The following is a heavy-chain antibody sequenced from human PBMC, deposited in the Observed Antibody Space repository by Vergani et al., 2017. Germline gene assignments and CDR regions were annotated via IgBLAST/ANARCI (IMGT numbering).Heavy chain of an antibody. CDR3: ARDESGRDRSERNYYYMDV. CDR1: GGSVSSGSYY. D-gene: IGHD3-22*01. J-gene: IGHJ6*03. V-gene: IGHV4-61*10. CDR2: IFYSGST. Sequence: QVQLQESGPGLVKPSETLSLTCTVSGGSVSSGSYYWSWIRQPAGKGLEWIGYIFYSGSTNYNPSLKSRVTISVDTSKNQFSLKLGAVTAADTAVYYCARDESGRDRSERNYYYMDVWGKGTTVTVSS.